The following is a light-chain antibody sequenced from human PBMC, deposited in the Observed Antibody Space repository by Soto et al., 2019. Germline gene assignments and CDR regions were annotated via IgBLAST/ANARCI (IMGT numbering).Light chain of an antibody. CDR1: SSSIGSNT. V-gene: IGLV1-44*01. Sequence: QSVLTQPPSASGTPGQRVTISCSGSSSSIGSNTVNWYQQLPGTAPKLLIYSNNQRPSGGPDRFSGSKSGTSASLAISGLQSEDEADYYCAAWDDSLNGYVFGTGTKLTVL. CDR2: SNN. CDR3: AAWDDSLNGYV. J-gene: IGLJ1*01.